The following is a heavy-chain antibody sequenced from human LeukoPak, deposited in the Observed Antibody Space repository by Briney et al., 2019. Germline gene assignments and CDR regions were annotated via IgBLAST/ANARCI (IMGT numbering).Heavy chain of an antibody. D-gene: IGHD3-22*01. CDR2: ISAYNGNT. J-gene: IGHJ4*02. CDR1: DYTFTSYG. V-gene: IGHV1-18*01. CDR3: ARAHETYYYDSSGDY. Sequence: ASAKVSCKASDYTFTSYGISWVRQAPGQGLEWMGWISAYNGNTNYAQKLQGRVTMTTDTSTSTAYMELRSLRSDDTAVYYCARAHETYYYDSSGDYWGQGTLVTVSS.